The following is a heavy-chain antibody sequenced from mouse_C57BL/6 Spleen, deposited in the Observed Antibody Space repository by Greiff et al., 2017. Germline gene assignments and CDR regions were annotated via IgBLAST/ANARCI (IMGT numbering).Heavy chain of an antibody. Sequence: VMLVESGPGLVAPSQSLSITCTVSGFSLTSYGVHWVRQPPGKGLEWLVVIWSDGSTTYNSALKSRLSISKDNSKSQVFLKMNSLQTDDTAMYYCARHGKGLGRDWYFDVWGTGTTVTVSS. V-gene: IGHV2-6-1*01. J-gene: IGHJ1*03. D-gene: IGHD4-1*01. CDR2: IWSDGST. CDR3: ARHGKGLGRDWYFDV. CDR1: GFSLTSYG.